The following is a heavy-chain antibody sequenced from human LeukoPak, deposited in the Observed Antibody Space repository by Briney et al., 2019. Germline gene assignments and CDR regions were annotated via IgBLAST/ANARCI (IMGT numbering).Heavy chain of an antibody. CDR1: GGSFSGYY. CDR2: INHSGST. D-gene: IGHD6-6*01. V-gene: IGHV4-34*01. J-gene: IGHJ5*02. CDR3: ARADDYQIVRPNWFDP. Sequence: SETLSVTCAVYGGSFSGYYWSWIRQPPGNGLEWIGEINHSGSTNYNPSLKSRVTISVDTSKNQFSLKLSSVTAADTAVYYCARADDYQIVRPNWFDPWGQGTLVTVSS.